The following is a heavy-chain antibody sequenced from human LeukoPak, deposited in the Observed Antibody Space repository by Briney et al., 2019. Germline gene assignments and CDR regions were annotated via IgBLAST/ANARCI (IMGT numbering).Heavy chain of an antibody. Sequence: GGSLRLSCAASGFTFSSYGMHWVRQAPGKGLEWVAFIRYDGSNKYYADSVKGRFTISRDNSKNTLYLQINSLRAEDTAVYYCAKVGQTYYDFWSGYYPDYWGQGTLVTVSS. J-gene: IGHJ4*02. CDR1: GFTFSSYG. D-gene: IGHD3-3*01. CDR3: AKVGQTYYDFWSGYYPDY. V-gene: IGHV3-30*02. CDR2: IRYDGSNK.